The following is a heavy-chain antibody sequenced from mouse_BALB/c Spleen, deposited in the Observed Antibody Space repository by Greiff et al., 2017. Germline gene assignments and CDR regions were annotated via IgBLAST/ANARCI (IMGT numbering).Heavy chain of an antibody. V-gene: IGHV1-80*01. CDR2: IYPGDGDT. J-gene: IGHJ2*01. D-gene: IGHD2-14*01. CDR1: GYAFSSYW. CDR3: ARSQYRYDAFDY. Sequence: AQLQQSGAELVRPGSSVKISCKASGYAFSSYWMNWVKQRPGQGLEWIGQIYPGDGDTNYNGKFKGKATLTADKSSSTAYMQLSSLTSEDSAVYFCARSQYRYDAFDYWGQGTTLTVSS.